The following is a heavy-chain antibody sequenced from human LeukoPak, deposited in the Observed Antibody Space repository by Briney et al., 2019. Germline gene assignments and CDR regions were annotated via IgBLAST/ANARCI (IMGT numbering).Heavy chain of an antibody. J-gene: IGHJ4*02. CDR2: ISSSSSPI. D-gene: IGHD6-6*01. CDR1: GLTFSSYS. Sequence: GESLRLSCVVSGLTFSSYSMNWVRQAPGKGLEWVSYISSSSSPIYYSDSVKGRFTISRDNAKNSLYLEMNSLRAEDTAVYYCARGDSSSSVDYWGQGTLVTVSS. CDR3: ARGDSSSSVDY. V-gene: IGHV3-48*01.